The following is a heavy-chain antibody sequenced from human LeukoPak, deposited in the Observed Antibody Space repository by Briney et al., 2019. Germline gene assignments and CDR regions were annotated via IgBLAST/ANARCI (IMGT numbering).Heavy chain of an antibody. J-gene: IGHJ4*02. CDR3: AKDIYGGNWPNDY. D-gene: IGHD4-23*01. CDR1: APTSTSYC. V-gene: IGHV3-21*01. CDR2: ISSSSYYI. Sequence: GRSLRLVCAPAAPTSTSYCAQWVRQAAGKGLGSVSSISSSSYYIYYADSVKGRFTISRDNAKNSLYLQMNSLRAEDTAVYYCAKDIYGGNWPNDYWGQGTLVTVSS.